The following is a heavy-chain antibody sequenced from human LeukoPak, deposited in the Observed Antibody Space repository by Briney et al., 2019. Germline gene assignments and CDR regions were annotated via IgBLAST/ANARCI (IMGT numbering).Heavy chain of an antibody. J-gene: IGHJ1*01. CDR1: GGSISSGGYY. D-gene: IGHD3-10*01. CDR3: ARVAGYYGSGSYTPLPEYFQH. CDR2: IYYSGST. V-gene: IGHV4-31*03. Sequence: PSQTLSLTCTVSGGSISSGGYYWSWIRQHPGKGLEWIGYIYYSGSTYYNPSLKSRVTISVDTSKNQFSLKLSSVTAADTAVYYCARVAGYYGSGSYTPLPEYFQHWGQGTLVTVSS.